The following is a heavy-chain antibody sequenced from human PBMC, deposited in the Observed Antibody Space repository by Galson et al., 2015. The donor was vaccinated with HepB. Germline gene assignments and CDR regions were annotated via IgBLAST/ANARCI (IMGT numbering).Heavy chain of an antibody. CDR3: ARNYAHRGV. D-gene: IGHD3-16*01. CDR1: GFTISSNY. Sequence: LRLSCAASGFTISSNYMSWVRQAPGKGLEWVSLIYSGGTTYYADSVKSRFTITRDTSKNTLYLQMNALSPEDTAMYYCARNYAHRGVWGQGTTVTVSS. V-gene: IGHV3-53*01. CDR2: IYSGGTT. J-gene: IGHJ6*02.